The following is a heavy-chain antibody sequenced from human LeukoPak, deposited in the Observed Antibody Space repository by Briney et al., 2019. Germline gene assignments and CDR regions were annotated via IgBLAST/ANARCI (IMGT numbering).Heavy chain of an antibody. Sequence: PGGSLRLSCAASGFTFSSYGMSWVRQAPGKGLEWVSAISGSGGSTYYADSVKGRFTISRDNSKNTLYLQMNSLRAEDTAVYYCARDRESGWIKAFDYWGQGTLVTVSS. CDR2: ISGSGGST. CDR3: ARDRESGWIKAFDY. D-gene: IGHD2-2*03. J-gene: IGHJ4*02. V-gene: IGHV3-23*01. CDR1: GFTFSSYG.